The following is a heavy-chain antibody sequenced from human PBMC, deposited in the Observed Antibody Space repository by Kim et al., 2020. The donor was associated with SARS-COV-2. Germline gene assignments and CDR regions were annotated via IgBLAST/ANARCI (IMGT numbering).Heavy chain of an antibody. V-gene: IGHV4-4*02. CDR2: IYHSGST. CDR3: ARVPLGSGRPGDDY. D-gene: IGHD6-19*01. Sequence: SETLSLTCAVSGGSISSSNWWSWVRQPPGKGLEWIGEIYHSGSTNYNPPLKSRVTISVDKSKNQFSLKLSSVTAADTAVYYCARVPLGSGRPGDDYWGQGTLVTVSS. J-gene: IGHJ4*02. CDR1: GGSISSSNW.